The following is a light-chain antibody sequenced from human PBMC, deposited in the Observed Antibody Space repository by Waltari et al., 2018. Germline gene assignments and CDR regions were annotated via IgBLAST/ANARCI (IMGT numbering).Light chain of an antibody. J-gene: IGKJ2*01. Sequence: DIQMTQSPSPLSASVGVRVTITCRASQTMSNYLNWYQHKTGKAPRLLIYDASSLESGVPSRFIGSGSGTEFTLTISSLEPEDFATYYCQQSYITPYTFGQGTNLEIK. CDR2: DAS. V-gene: IGKV1-39*01. CDR3: QQSYITPYT. CDR1: QTMSNY.